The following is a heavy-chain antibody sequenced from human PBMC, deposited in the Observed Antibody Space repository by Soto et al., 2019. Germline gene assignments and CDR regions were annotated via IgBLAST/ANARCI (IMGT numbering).Heavy chain of an antibody. D-gene: IGHD2-2*01. Sequence: GGSLRLSCAASGFTFSSYAMHWVRQAPGKGLEWVAVISYDGSNKYYADSVKGRFTISRDNSKNTLYLQMNSLRAEDTAVYYCASDIVVVPAAIAPPDYYYGMDVWGQGTTVTVSS. CDR2: ISYDGSNK. V-gene: IGHV3-30-3*01. CDR3: ASDIVVVPAAIAPPDYYYGMDV. CDR1: GFTFSSYA. J-gene: IGHJ6*02.